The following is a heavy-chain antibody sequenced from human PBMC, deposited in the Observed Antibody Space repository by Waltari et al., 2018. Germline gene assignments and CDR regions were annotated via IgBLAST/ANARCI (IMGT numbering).Heavy chain of an antibody. CDR3: TRDPSHCTNGVCYPDY. Sequence: EVQLVESGGGLVQPGGSLRLSCAASGFTFSSYWMPWVRQAPGKGLVVVSRMNPERSKTRVADSVKGRFTISRDNAKNTVYLQMNSLRADDTAMYYCTRDPSHCTNGVCYPDYWGQGTLVTVSS. V-gene: IGHV3-74*01. CDR1: GFTFSSYW. J-gene: IGHJ4*02. CDR2: MNPERSKT. D-gene: IGHD2-8*01.